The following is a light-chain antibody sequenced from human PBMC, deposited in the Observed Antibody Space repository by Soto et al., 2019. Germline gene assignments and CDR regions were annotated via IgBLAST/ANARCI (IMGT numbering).Light chain of an antibody. CDR3: CSNAGSYEV. Sequence: QSVLTQPRSVSGSPGQSFTISCTGTSSDVGGYNYVSWYQQHPGKAPKGMIYDVSERPSGVPDRFSGSKSGNTASLTISGLQAEDEADYYCCSNAGSYEVFGGGTQLTV. V-gene: IGLV2-11*01. CDR2: DVS. J-gene: IGLJ2*01. CDR1: SSDVGGYNY.